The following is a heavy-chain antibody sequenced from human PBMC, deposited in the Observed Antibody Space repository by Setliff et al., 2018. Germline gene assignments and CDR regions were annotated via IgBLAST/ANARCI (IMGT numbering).Heavy chain of an antibody. CDR1: GYTFSVYY. CDR2: INPNRGDT. Sequence: ASVKVSRKASGYTFSVYYIHWLRQAPGQGLEWMGWINPNRGDTNSAQNFQGRVTMTRDTSISTAYMEMSSLRSDDTAVYFCARGAYGGNPHFWGQGTLVTVSS. D-gene: IGHD4-17*01. V-gene: IGHV1-2*02. J-gene: IGHJ4*02. CDR3: ARGAYGGNPHF.